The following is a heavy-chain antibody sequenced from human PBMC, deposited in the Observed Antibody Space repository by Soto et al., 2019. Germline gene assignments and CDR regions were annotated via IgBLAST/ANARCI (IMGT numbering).Heavy chain of an antibody. CDR2: IYYSGIT. CDR3: ARYKSNYYYGMDV. V-gene: IGHV4-59*01. CDR1: GGSISSYY. Sequence: QVQLQESGPGLVKPLETLSLTCTVSGGSISSYYWSWIRQPPGKGLEWIGYIYYSGITNYNPSLKSRVTISVDTSKNQFSLKLSSVTAADTAVYYCARYKSNYYYGMDVWGQGTTVTVSS. J-gene: IGHJ6*02. D-gene: IGHD1-20*01.